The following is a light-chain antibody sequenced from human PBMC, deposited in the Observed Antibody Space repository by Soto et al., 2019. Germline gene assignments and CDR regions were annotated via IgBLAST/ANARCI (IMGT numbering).Light chain of an antibody. CDR1: QSISSW. J-gene: IGKJ1*01. V-gene: IGKV1-5*01. CDR2: DAS. CDR3: QQYENYWT. Sequence: IHMTLSPSTLPASVGDRVTITCRASQSISSWLAWYQQKPGKAPKLLIYDASNLESGVPARFSGSGSGTEFTLTISNLQPDDFAIYYCQQYENYWTFGQGTKVDIK.